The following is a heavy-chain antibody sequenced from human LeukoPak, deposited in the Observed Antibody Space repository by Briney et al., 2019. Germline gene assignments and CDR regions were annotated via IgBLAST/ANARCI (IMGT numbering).Heavy chain of an antibody. D-gene: IGHD3-22*01. CDR3: ARDYYDSSGYYSGAFDI. J-gene: IGHJ3*02. V-gene: IGHV1-18*01. CDR1: GYTFTSYG. CDR2: ISVYNDYT. Sequence: ASVRVSCKASGYTFTSYGISWVRQAPGQGLEWMGWISVYNDYTHYAQMLQGRVTMTTDTSTSTIYMELRSLRSDDTAVYYCARDYYDSSGYYSGAFDIWGQGTMVTVSS.